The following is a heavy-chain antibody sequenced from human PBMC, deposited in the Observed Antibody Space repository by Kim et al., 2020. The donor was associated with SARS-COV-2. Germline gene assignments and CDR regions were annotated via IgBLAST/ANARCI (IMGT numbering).Heavy chain of an antibody. CDR2: INHSGST. J-gene: IGHJ4*02. V-gene: IGHV4-34*01. CDR3: AKCWGSSTSSPCHY. CDR1: GGSFSGYY. Sequence: SETLSLTCAVYGGSFSGYYWSWIRQPPGKGLEWIGEINHSGSTNYNPSLKSRVTISVDTSKNQFSLKLSSVTAADTAVYYCAKCWGSSTSSPCHYWGQGTLVTVSS. D-gene: IGHD2-2*01.